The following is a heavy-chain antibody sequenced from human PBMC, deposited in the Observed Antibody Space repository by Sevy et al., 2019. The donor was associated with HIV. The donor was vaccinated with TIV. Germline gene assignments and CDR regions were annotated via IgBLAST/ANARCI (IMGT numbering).Heavy chain of an antibody. CDR2: IYSGGST. D-gene: IGHD2-15*01. Sequence: GGSLRLSCAASGLTVSSNYMSWVRQAPGKGLEWVSVIYSGGSTYYADSVKGRFTISRDNSKNTLYLQMNSLRAEDTAVYYCARENVVTATFGYYYYYGMDVWGQWTTVTVSS. V-gene: IGHV3-53*01. J-gene: IGHJ6*02. CDR1: GLTVSSNY. CDR3: ARENVVTATFGYYYYYGMDV.